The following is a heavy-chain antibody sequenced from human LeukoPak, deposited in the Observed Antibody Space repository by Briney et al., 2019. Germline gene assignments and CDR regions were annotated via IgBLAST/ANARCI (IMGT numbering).Heavy chain of an antibody. CDR3: ARGGECRFDP. CDR1: GGTFSSYA. Sequence: SVKVSCKASGGTFSSYAISWVRQAPGQGLEWMGRIIPIFGTANYAQKFQGRVTITTDESTSTAYMELSNLRSEDTAVYYCARGGECRFDPWGQGTLVTVSS. J-gene: IGHJ5*02. V-gene: IGHV1-69*05. D-gene: IGHD5/OR15-5a*01. CDR2: IIPIFGTA.